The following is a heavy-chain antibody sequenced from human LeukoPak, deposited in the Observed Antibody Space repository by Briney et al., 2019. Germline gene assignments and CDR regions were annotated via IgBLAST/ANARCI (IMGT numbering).Heavy chain of an antibody. CDR3: ARDKWFQDAFDI. D-gene: IGHD3-10*01. CDR2: IYSGGST. J-gene: IGHJ3*02. CDR1: GFTVSSNY. V-gene: IGHV3-66*01. Sequence: GGSLRLSCAASGFTVSSNYMSWVRQAPGKGLEWVSVIYSGGSTYYADSVKGRFTISRDNSKNTLYLQMNSLRAEDTAVYYCARDKWFQDAFDIWGQGTMVTVSS.